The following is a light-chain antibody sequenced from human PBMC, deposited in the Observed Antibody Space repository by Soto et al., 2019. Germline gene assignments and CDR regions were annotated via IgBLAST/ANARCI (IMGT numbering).Light chain of an antibody. CDR3: QQRSNWPT. Sequence: ELVLTQSPGTLSLSPGERATRSCRASQSVSSNFAWYQQKPGQAPRLLIYDASNRATGIPARFSGSGSGTDFTLTISSLEPEDFAVYYCQQRSNWPTFGQGTRLEIK. CDR1: QSVSSN. CDR2: DAS. J-gene: IGKJ5*01. V-gene: IGKV3-11*01.